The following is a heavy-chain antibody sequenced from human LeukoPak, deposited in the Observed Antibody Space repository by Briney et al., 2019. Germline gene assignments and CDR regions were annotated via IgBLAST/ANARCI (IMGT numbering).Heavy chain of an antibody. V-gene: IGHV3-49*03. D-gene: IGHD3-9*01. CDR1: GFTFSDYA. J-gene: IGHJ4*02. CDR3: TREKRYFDWFQADY. Sequence: GGSLRLSCTASGFTFSDYAMSWFRQAPGKGLEWVGFIRNKAYGGTAEYAASVKGRFTISRDDSKTIACLQMNSLKTEDTAVYYCTREKRYFDWFQADYWGQGTLVTVSS. CDR2: IRNKAYGGTA.